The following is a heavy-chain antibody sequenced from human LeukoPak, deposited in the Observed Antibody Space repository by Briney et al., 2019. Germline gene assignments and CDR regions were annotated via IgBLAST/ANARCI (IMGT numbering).Heavy chain of an antibody. Sequence: GGSLRLSCAASGFTFSSYSMNWVRQAPGKGLEWVSSISSSSSYIYYADSVKGRFTISRDNAKNSLYLQMNSLRAEDTAVYYCARGRAMVRGLAYGMDVWGQGTTVTVSS. V-gene: IGHV3-21*01. CDR2: ISSSSSYI. CDR1: GFTFSSYS. J-gene: IGHJ6*02. CDR3: ARGRAMVRGLAYGMDV. D-gene: IGHD3-10*01.